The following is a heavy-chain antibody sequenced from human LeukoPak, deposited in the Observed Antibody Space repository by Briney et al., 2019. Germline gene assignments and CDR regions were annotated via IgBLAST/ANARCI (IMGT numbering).Heavy chain of an antibody. Sequence: ATVKISCKVSGYTFTDYYMHWVQQAPGKGLEWMGLVDPEDGETIYAEKFQGRVTISADTSTDTAYMELSSLRSEDTAVYYCARAPPTIAAAGRNWFDPWGQGTLVTVSS. CDR3: ARAPPTIAAAGRNWFDP. V-gene: IGHV1-69-2*01. D-gene: IGHD6-13*01. CDR2: VDPEDGET. CDR1: GYTFTDYY. J-gene: IGHJ5*02.